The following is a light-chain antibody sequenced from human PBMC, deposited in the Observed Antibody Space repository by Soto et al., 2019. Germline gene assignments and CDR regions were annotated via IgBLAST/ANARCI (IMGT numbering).Light chain of an antibody. Sequence: QSVLTQPPSMSEAPRQRVSISCSGSSSNIGNNAVNWYQKFPGKAPKLLIYYDNLLPSGVSDRFSGSKSGTSASLAIGGLQSEDEADYYCATWDDNLNGQVFGGGTKLTVL. CDR3: ATWDDNLNGQV. V-gene: IGLV1-36*01. J-gene: IGLJ3*02. CDR2: YDN. CDR1: SSNIGNNA.